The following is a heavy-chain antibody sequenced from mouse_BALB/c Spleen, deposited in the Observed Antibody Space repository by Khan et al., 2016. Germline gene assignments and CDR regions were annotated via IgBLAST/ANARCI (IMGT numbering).Heavy chain of an antibody. CDR2: INPGNGGS. Sequence: VQLQQSGAELVRPGASVKLSCKALGYTFTDYEMHWVKQTPVRGLEWIGAINPGNGGSDYHQKFKGKATLTADISSSTAYMELSSLTSEESAVYFGRKGLRRGYYFDYWGQGTAVTVSS. V-gene: IGHV1-15*01. CDR3: RKGLRRGYYFDY. J-gene: IGHJ2*01. CDR1: GYTFTDYE. D-gene: IGHD2-4*01.